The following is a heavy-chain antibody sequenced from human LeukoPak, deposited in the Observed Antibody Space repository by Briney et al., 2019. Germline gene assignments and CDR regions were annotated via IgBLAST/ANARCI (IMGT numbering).Heavy chain of an antibody. CDR2: ISYDGSNK. CDR1: GFTFSSYA. V-gene: IGHV3-30-3*01. J-gene: IGHJ4*02. Sequence: GGSLRLSCAASGFTFSSYAMHWVRQAPGKGLEWVAVISYDGSNKYYADSVKGRFTISRDNSKNTLYLQMNSLRAEDTAVYYCASHKYSSSSPTFDYWGQGTLVTVSS. CDR3: ASHKYSSSSPTFDY. D-gene: IGHD6-6*01.